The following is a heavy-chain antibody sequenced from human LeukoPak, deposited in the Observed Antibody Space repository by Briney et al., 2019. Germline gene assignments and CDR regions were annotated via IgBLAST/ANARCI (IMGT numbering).Heavy chain of an antibody. V-gene: IGHV5-51*01. CDR2: IYPDDSDT. CDR3: TRPPQYDYSSGKYYFDY. J-gene: IGHJ4*02. CDR1: GYRFTSHW. Sequence: GESLKISCTVFGYRFTSHWIAWVRQMPGKGLEWMGIIYPDDSDTRYSPSFQGQVTISADKSISTAYLQWSSLKASYTAIYYCTRPPQYDYSSGKYYFDYWGQGTLVTVSS. D-gene: IGHD3-10*01.